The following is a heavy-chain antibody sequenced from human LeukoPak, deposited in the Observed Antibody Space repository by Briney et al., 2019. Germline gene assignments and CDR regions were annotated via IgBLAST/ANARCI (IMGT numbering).Heavy chain of an antibody. J-gene: IGHJ4*02. CDR2: ISAYNSAYNGNT. CDR1: GYTFINYG. V-gene: IGHV1-18*01. CDR3: AREYGSGSYTGIDY. Sequence: ASVKVSCKASGYTFINYGITWVRQALGQGLEWMGWISAYNSAYNGNTHCAQKLQGRVTMTTDTSTNTGYMELRSLRSDDTAVYYCAREYGSGSYTGIDYWGQGTLVTVSS. D-gene: IGHD3-10*01.